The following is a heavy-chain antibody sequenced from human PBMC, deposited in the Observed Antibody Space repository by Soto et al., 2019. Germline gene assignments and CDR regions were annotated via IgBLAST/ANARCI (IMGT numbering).Heavy chain of an antibody. CDR3: ARHGFYGDYSSNYFDP. V-gene: IGHV5-51*01. CDR2: IYPSDSQT. D-gene: IGHD4-17*01. Sequence: LGESLKISCXGSGYSFSNWWIAWVRQMPGKGLEYMGIIYPSDSQTRYSPSFQGQVTISADKSISTAYLQWSSLKASDTAIYYCARHGFYGDYSSNYFDPWGQGTLVTVSS. CDR1: GYSFSNWW. J-gene: IGHJ5*02.